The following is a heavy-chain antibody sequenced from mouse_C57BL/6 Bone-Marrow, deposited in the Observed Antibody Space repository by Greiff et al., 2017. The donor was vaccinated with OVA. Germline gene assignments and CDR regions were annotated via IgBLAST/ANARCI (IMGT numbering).Heavy chain of an antibody. CDR3: ARRAFAY. CDR2: IYPGSGNT. Sequence: VKLQESGPELVKPGASVKISCKASGYSFTSYYIHWVKQRPGQGLEWIGWIYPGSGNTKYNEKFKGKATLTADTSSSTAYMQLSSLTSEDSAVYYCARRAFAYWGQGTLVTVSA. V-gene: IGHV1-66*01. J-gene: IGHJ3*01. D-gene: IGHD3-1*01. CDR1: GYSFTSYY.